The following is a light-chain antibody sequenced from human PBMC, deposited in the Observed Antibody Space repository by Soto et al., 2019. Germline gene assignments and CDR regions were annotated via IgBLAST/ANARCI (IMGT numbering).Light chain of an antibody. J-gene: IGLJ3*02. V-gene: IGLV2-8*01. CDR1: SSDVGGYNY. CDR3: SSYAASNNFYFV. Sequence: QSSLTQPPSASGSPGQSVTSSCTGTSSDVGGYNYVSWYQQYPGRAPKLMIYEVTKRPSGVPDRFSGSKSGNTASLTVSGLQAEDEADYYCSSYAASNNFYFVFGGGTQLTV. CDR2: EVT.